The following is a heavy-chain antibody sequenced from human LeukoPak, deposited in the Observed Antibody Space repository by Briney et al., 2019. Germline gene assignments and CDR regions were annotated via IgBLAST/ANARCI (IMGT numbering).Heavy chain of an antibody. CDR3: ARASYSSGCPAD. J-gene: IGHJ4*02. D-gene: IGHD6-19*01. CDR1: GGTFSSYA. V-gene: IGHV1-69*04. Sequence: SVKVSCKASGGTFSSYAISWVRQAPGQGLEWMGRIIPILGIANYAQKFQGRVTITADKSTSTAYMELSSLRSEDTAMYYCARASYSSGCPADWGQGTLVTVSS. CDR2: IIPILGIA.